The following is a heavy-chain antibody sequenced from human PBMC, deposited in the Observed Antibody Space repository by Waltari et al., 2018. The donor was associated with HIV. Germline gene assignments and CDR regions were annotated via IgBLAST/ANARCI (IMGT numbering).Heavy chain of an antibody. CDR2: IYYSENT. J-gene: IGHJ4*02. CDR1: GGSVSSSVYY. D-gene: IGHD3-10*01. Sequence: QLQLQESGPGLVKPSETLSLTCTVSGGSVSSSVYYWGWIRQPPGKGLEWIGNIYYSENTYYSPSLKIRVTISVDTSKNHFSRRVTSVTAADTAVYYCARGPGYYFDSWGQGTLVTVSS. CDR3: ARGPGYYFDS. V-gene: IGHV4-39*02.